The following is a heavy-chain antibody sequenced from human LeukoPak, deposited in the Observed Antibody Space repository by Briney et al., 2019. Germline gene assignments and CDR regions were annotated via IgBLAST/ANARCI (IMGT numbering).Heavy chain of an antibody. CDR1: GYTFTSYY. J-gene: IGHJ4*02. CDR2: INPSGGST. D-gene: IGHD3-22*01. V-gene: IGHV1-46*01. Sequence: ASVKVSCKASGYTFTSYYMHWVRQAPGQGLEWMGIINPSGGSTSYAQKFQGRVTMTTDTSTSTAYMELRSLRSDDTAVYYCARDELTMSYYDSSGYSSFDYWGQGTLVTVSS. CDR3: ARDELTMSYYDSSGYSSFDY.